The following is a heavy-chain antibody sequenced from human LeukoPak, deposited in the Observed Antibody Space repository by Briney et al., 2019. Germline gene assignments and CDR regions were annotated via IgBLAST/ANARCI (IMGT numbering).Heavy chain of an antibody. CDR3: AKGGCSSTTCSIDY. Sequence: GGSLRLSCAASGFTFNNYAMSWVRQAPGKGLEWVSAISGSGGSIYYADSVKGRFTVSRDNSKNTLYLQMNSLRAEATAVYYCAKGGCSSTTCSIDYWGQGTLVTVSS. V-gene: IGHV3-23*01. D-gene: IGHD2-2*01. CDR2: ISGSGGSI. CDR1: GFTFNNYA. J-gene: IGHJ4*02.